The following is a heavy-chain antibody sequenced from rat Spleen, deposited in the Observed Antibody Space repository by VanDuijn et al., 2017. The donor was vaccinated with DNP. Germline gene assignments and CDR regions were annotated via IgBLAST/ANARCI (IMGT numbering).Heavy chain of an antibody. J-gene: IGHJ4*01. D-gene: IGHD4-1*01. CDR3: AKDRTGGFAMDA. Sequence: EVQLVESGGGLVQPGRSMKLSCAASGFTFSNYYMAWVRQAPKKGLELVAYISYEGSSTYCGDSVKGRFTISRDNAENTVCLQMNSLRSEDTATYYCAKDRTGGFAMDAWGQGTSVTVSS. CDR1: GFTFSNYY. V-gene: IGHV5-22*01. CDR2: ISYEGSST.